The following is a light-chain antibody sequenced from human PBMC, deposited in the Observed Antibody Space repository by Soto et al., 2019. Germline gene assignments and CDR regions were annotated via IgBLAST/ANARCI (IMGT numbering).Light chain of an antibody. CDR2: DVS. V-gene: IGLV2-14*03. J-gene: IGLJ2*01. CDR3: NSYTCSSTSNLV. CDR1: SSDVGGYNY. Sequence: QSALTQPASVSGSPGQSITISCTGTSSDVGGYNYVSWYQQHPGKAPKLMIYDVSNRPSGVSNRFSGSKSGNTASLTISGFQAQAEAESDYNSYTCSSTSNLVFGGGTKLTVL.